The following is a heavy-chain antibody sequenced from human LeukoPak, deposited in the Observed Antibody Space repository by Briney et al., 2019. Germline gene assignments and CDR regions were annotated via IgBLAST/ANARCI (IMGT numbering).Heavy chain of an antibody. CDR1: GFTFSSYW. V-gene: IGHV3-74*01. Sequence: GGSLRLSCAASGFTFSSYWMHWVRQAPGKGLAWVSRINSDGSSTSYADSVKGRFTISRDNAKNTLYLQMNSLRAEDTAVYYCAGGNPGRYWGQGTLVTVSS. J-gene: IGHJ4*02. D-gene: IGHD4-23*01. CDR3: AGGNPGRY. CDR2: INSDGSST.